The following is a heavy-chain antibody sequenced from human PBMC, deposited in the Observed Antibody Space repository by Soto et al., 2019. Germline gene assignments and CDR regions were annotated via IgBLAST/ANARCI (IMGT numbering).Heavy chain of an antibody. D-gene: IGHD3-22*01. CDR3: ARAPSGYIPDYFDY. J-gene: IGHJ4*02. CDR1: GGTFSSYA. V-gene: IGHV1-69*12. CDR2: IIPIFGTA. Sequence: QVQLVQSGAEVKKPGSSVKVSCKASGGTFSSYAISWVRQAPGQGLEWMGGIIPIFGTANYAQKFQGRVTITADESTSTADMELSSLRSEDTAVYYCARAPSGYIPDYFDYWGQGTLVTVSS.